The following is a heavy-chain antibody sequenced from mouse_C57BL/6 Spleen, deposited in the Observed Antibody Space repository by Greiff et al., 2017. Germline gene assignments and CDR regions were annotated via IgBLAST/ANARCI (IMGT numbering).Heavy chain of an antibody. V-gene: IGHV1-26*01. CDR1: GYTFTDYY. CDR3: ARHYYAFGY. J-gene: IGHJ2*01. Sequence: EVQLQQSGPELVKPGASVRISCKASGYTFTDYYMNWVKPSHGKSLEWIGAINPNNGGTSYNQKFKGKATLTVDKSSRTASMELRILTSDDSAVYYCARHYYAFGYWGQGTTLTVSS. D-gene: IGHD1-2*01. CDR2: INPNNGGT.